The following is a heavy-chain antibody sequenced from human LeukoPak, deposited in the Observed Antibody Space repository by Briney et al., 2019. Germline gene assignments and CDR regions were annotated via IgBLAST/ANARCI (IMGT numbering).Heavy chain of an antibody. CDR3: ARGGKTADY. D-gene: IGHD4-23*01. Sequence: PSETLSLTRTVSGGSISSYYWSWIRQPPGKGLEWIGYIYYSGSTNHNPSLKSRVTISVDTSKNQFSLKLSSVTAADTAVYYCARGGKTADYWGQGTLVTVSS. J-gene: IGHJ4*02. CDR1: GGSISSYY. V-gene: IGHV4-59*01. CDR2: IYYSGST.